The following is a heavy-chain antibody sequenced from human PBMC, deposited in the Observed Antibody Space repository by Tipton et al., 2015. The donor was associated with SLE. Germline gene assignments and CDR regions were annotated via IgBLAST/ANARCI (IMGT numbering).Heavy chain of an antibody. CDR3: VKDRGAIKYYGMDV. CDR2: ISWSSDTI. CDR1: GFSFGDYA. D-gene: IGHD3-16*01. Sequence: SLRLSCAASGFSFGDYAMHWVRQSPGKGLEWVSGISWSSDTIGYADSLKGRVTTSRDNAKKSLYLQMNSLRPEDTALYYCVKDRGAIKYYGMDVWGQGTTVTVSS. V-gene: IGHV3-9*01. J-gene: IGHJ6*02.